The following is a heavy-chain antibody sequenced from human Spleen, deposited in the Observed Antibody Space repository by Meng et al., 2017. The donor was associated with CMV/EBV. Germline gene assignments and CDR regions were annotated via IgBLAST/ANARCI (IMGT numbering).Heavy chain of an antibody. CDR3: AKDWNDIPYYGMDV. V-gene: IGHV3-23*01. CDR1: AFTFSQYA. CDR2: ISGSGGDT. J-gene: IGHJ6*02. Sequence: GGSLRLSCAASAFTFSQYAMSWVRQAPGKGLEWVSGISGSGGDTYYADSVKGRVTISRDNSRNTLFLQMNSLRAEDTAVYYCAKDWNDIPYYGMDVWGQGTTVTVSS. D-gene: IGHD1-1*01.